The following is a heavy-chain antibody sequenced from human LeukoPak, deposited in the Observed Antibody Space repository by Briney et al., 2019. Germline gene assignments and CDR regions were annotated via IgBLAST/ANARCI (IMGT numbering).Heavy chain of an antibody. V-gene: IGHV1-69*05. D-gene: IGHD2-21*02. CDR3: ARDADAYCGGDCYSYFDY. Sequence: ASVKVSCKASGGTFSSYAMSWVRQAPGQGLEWMGEIIPIFGTANYAQKFQGRVTITTDESTSTAYMELSSLRSEDTAVYYCARDADAYCGGDCYSYFDYWGQGTLVTVSS. J-gene: IGHJ4*02. CDR1: GGTFSSYA. CDR2: IIPIFGTA.